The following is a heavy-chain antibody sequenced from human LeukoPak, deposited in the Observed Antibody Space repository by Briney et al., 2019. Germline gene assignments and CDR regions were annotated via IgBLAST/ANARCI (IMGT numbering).Heavy chain of an antibody. Sequence: GGSLRLSRVASGITFSSYDMSWVRQAPGKGLEWISAISDRGMTDYADSVKGRFTISRDNSKNTLYLQLSSLRADDTAIYYCAKLPTIFGVADSFDIWRQGTLVTVSS. CDR2: ISDRGMT. CDR3: AKLPTIFGVADSFDI. D-gene: IGHD3-3*01. CDR1: GITFSSYD. V-gene: IGHV3-23*01. J-gene: IGHJ3*02.